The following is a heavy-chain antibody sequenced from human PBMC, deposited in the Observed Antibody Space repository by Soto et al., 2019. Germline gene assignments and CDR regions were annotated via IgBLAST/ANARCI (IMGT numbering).Heavy chain of an antibody. CDR1: GGTFSSYA. J-gene: IGHJ6*02. CDR2: LIPIFGTA. D-gene: IGHD2-21*02. CDR3: ARDYCGGDCYSPFYYYYGMDV. V-gene: IGHV1-69*01. Sequence: QVQLVQSGAEVKKPGSSVKVSCKASGGTFSSYAISWVRQAPGQGLEWMGGLIPIFGTANYAQKFQGRVTITADESTSTAYMELSSLRSEDTAVYYCARDYCGGDCYSPFYYYYGMDVWGQGTTVTVSS.